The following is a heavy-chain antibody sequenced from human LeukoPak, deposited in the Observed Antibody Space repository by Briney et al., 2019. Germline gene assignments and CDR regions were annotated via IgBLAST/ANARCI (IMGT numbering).Heavy chain of an antibody. D-gene: IGHD1-26*01. Sequence: SETLSLTCTVSGYSISSGYYWGWIRQPPGKGLEWIGSIYYSGSTYYNPSLKSRVTMPLDASKNQFSLELNSVTPADTAVYYCARGGNYWPQWWFDPWGRGTLVSVSS. J-gene: IGHJ5*02. CDR1: GYSISSGYY. CDR2: IYYSGST. CDR3: ARGGNYWPQWWFDP. V-gene: IGHV4-38-2*02.